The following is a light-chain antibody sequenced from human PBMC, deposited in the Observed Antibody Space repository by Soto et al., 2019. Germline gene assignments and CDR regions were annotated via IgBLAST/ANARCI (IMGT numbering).Light chain of an antibody. V-gene: IGLV2-14*01. CDR2: EVS. CDR1: SSDVGGYNY. Sequence: QSALTQPASVSESPGQSITISCTGTSSDVGGYNYVSWYQQHPGKAPKLMIYEVSNRPSGVSNRFSGSKSGNTASLTISGLQAEDEADYYGSSYTSSSTLLVFGGGTKLTVL. J-gene: IGLJ2*01. CDR3: SSYTSSSTLLV.